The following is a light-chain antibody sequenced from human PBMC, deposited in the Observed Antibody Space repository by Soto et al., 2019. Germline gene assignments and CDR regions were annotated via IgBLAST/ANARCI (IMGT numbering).Light chain of an antibody. CDR3: QQRAKWPST. J-gene: IGKJ2*02. CDR1: QSVERY. V-gene: IGKV3-11*01. Sequence: EVVLTQSPDTLSLSPGETATLSCRASQSVERYVAWYQQKLGQAPRLLIYDAYTRATGVAARFTGSGSATDFSLTITSLEPEDFADYYCQQRAKWPSTFGPGTKVE. CDR2: DAY.